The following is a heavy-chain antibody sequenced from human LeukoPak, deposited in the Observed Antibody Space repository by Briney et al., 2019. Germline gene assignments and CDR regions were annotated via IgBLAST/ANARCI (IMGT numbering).Heavy chain of an antibody. D-gene: IGHD1-26*01. CDR2: SDVGDGGT. V-gene: IGHV3-23*01. CDR1: GFTFSSYA. Sequence: PGGSLRLSCAASGFTFSSYAMTWVRQAPGKGLEWVSTSDVGDGGTHYADSVQGRFTISRDNPKNTLYLQMNSLTADDTAVYYCARDRSGSTHWGPGTLVTVSS. J-gene: IGHJ4*02. CDR3: ARDRSGSTH.